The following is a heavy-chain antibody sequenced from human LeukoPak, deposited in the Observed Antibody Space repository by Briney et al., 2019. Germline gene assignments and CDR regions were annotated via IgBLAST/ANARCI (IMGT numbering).Heavy chain of an antibody. Sequence: PSETLSLTCAVYGGSFSGYYWSWIRQPPGKGLEWIGEINHSGGTNYNPSLKSRVTISVDTSKNQFSLKLSSVTAADTAVYYCARAVAGGALDYWGQGTLVTVSS. CDR2: INHSGGT. CDR1: GGSFSGYY. D-gene: IGHD3-16*01. CDR3: ARAVAGGALDY. J-gene: IGHJ4*02. V-gene: IGHV4-34*01.